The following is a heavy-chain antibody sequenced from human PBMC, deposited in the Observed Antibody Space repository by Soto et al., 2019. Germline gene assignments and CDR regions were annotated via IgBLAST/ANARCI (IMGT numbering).Heavy chain of an antibody. CDR3: ATIPGVAAYSNYVDLYYFDY. Sequence: ASVKVSCKVSGYTLTELSMHWVRQAPGKGLEWMGGFDPEDGETIYAQKFQGRVTMTEDTSTDTAYMELSSLRSEDTAVYYCATIPGVAAYSNYVDLYYFDYWGQGTLVTV. CDR1: GYTLTELS. D-gene: IGHD4-4*01. V-gene: IGHV1-24*01. CDR2: FDPEDGET. J-gene: IGHJ4*02.